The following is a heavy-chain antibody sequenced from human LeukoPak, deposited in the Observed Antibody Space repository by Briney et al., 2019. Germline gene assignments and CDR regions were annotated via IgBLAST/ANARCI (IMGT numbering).Heavy chain of an antibody. Sequence: SETLSLTCTVSGGSISSYYWSWIRQPPGKGLEWIGYIYYSGSTNYNPSLKSRVTISVDTSKNQFSLKLSSVTAADTAVYYCAREVAIDRYFDYWGQGTWSPSPQ. J-gene: IGHJ4*02. D-gene: IGHD5-12*01. CDR1: GGSISSYY. CDR3: AREVAIDRYFDY. CDR2: IYYSGST. V-gene: IGHV4-59*12.